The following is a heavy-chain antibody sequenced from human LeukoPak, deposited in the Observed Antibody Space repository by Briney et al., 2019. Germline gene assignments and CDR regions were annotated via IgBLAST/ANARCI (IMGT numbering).Heavy chain of an antibody. CDR1: GGSISSYY. J-gene: IGHJ4*02. V-gene: IGHV4-59*08. CDR2: IYYSGST. D-gene: IGHD2-15*01. Sequence: SETLSLTCTVSGGSISSYYWGWIRQPPGKGLEWIGYIYYSGSTNYNPSLKSRVTISVDTSKNQFSLKLSSVTAADTAVYYCAGQVYCSGGSCYYFDYWGQGTLVTVSS. CDR3: AGQVYCSGGSCYYFDY.